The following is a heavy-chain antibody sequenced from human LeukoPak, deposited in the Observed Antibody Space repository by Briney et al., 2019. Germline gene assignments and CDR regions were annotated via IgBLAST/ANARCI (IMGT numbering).Heavy chain of an antibody. Sequence: PGGSLRLSCAASRFRFSTFPMGWVRQAPGKGLEWVSGSAGGETTFYADSVRGRLTISRDNSKNTLYLQMNSLRADDTAVYYCAKSLLTTATGTGRAFDIWGQGTMVTVSS. CDR2: SAGGETT. J-gene: IGHJ3*02. V-gene: IGHV3-23*01. CDR3: AKSLLTTATGTGRAFDI. D-gene: IGHD1-1*01. CDR1: RFRFSTFP.